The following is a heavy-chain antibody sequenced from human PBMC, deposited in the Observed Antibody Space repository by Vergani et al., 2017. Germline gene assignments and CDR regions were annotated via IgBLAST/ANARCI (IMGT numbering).Heavy chain of an antibody. CDR3: ARDIAYCSSTSCSLDS. Sequence: QVQMVQSGAEVKKPGSSVKVSCKASGGTFSSYAISWVRQAPGQGLEWMGRIIPIFGTANYAQKFQGRVTITADESTSTAYMELSSLRSEDTAVYYCARDIAYCSSTSCSLDSWGQGPLVTVSS. V-gene: IGHV1-69*18. J-gene: IGHJ4*02. D-gene: IGHD2-2*01. CDR1: GGTFSSYA. CDR2: IIPIFGTA.